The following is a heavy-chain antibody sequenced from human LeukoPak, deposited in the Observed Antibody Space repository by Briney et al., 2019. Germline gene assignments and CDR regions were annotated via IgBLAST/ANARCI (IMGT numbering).Heavy chain of an antibody. CDR3: ARPYTSGWGNAFDI. CDR2: INSDGSST. J-gene: IGHJ3*02. D-gene: IGHD6-19*01. Sequence: GGSLRLSCAASGLTFSSYWMYWGRQAPGKGLVWVSRINSDGSSTTYADSVKGRFTISRDNAKNTLYLQMNSLRAEDTAVYYCARPYTSGWGNAFDIWGQGTMVTVSS. CDR1: GLTFSSYW. V-gene: IGHV3-74*01.